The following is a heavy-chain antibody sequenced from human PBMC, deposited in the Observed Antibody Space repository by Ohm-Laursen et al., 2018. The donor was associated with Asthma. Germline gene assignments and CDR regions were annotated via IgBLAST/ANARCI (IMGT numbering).Heavy chain of an antibody. CDR2: IIPIFDIP. J-gene: IGHJ4*02. CDR3: ARDVVDRFDF. CDR1: GGTFSSYA. V-gene: IGHV1-69*13. D-gene: IGHD2-21*01. Sequence: EASVKVSCKASGGTFSSYAINWVRQAPGQGLEWVGAIIPIFDIPNYAEKFQGRVTITADESTSTAYMELSSLRSEDTAVYYCARDVVDRFDFWGQGSLVIVSS.